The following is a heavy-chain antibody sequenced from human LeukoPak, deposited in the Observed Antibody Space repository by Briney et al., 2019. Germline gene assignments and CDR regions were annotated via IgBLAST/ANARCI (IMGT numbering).Heavy chain of an antibody. CDR1: GGTFSSYA. CDR2: IIPIFGTA. Sequence: SVKVSCKASGGTFSSYAISWVRQAPGQGLEWMGGIIPIFGTANYAQKFQGRVTITTDESTSTAYMELSSLRSEDTAVYYCASVSSYCSSTSCHIAPFDPWGQGTLVTVSP. V-gene: IGHV1-69*05. D-gene: IGHD2-2*02. CDR3: ASVSSYCSSTSCHIAPFDP. J-gene: IGHJ5*02.